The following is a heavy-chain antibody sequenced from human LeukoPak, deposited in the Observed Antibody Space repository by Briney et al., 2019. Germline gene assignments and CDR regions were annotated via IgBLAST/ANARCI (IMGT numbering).Heavy chain of an antibody. J-gene: IGHJ4*02. CDR3: ARGHYDVLAASYKWTPDY. CDR2: ISSSGNTR. V-gene: IGHV3-11*04. D-gene: IGHD3-9*01. CDR1: GFSFSDYY. Sequence: GGSLRLSCTASGFSFSDYYMNWIRQAPGKGLEWLSYISSSGNTRHHADSVKGRFTTSRDNAKNSLSLQLNSLRVEDTAVYYCARGHYDVLAASYKWTPDYWGQGTLVTVSS.